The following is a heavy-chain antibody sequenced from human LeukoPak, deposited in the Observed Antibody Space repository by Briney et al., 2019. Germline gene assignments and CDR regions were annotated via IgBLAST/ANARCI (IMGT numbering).Heavy chain of an antibody. V-gene: IGHV1-24*01. J-gene: IGHJ4*02. CDR1: GYTLTELS. Sequence: ASVKVSCKVSGYTLTELSMHWVRHAPGEGSGWGGGFDPEDGETIYAQKFQGRVTMTEDKSTDTAYMDLSSVTSEDTAVYYCATEGYSNHFDYWGQGTLVTVSS. CDR3: ATEGYSNHFDY. D-gene: IGHD4-11*01. CDR2: FDPEDGET.